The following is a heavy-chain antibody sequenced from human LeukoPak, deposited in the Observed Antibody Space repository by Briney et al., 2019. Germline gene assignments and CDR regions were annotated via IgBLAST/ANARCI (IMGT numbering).Heavy chain of an antibody. D-gene: IGHD6-19*01. CDR3: ARELSRAGTNYYYGMDV. Sequence: GSLRLSCAASGFTFSSYGMHWVRQAPGKGLEWVAVIWYDGSNKYYADSVKGRFTISRDNSKNTLYLQMNSLRAEDTAVYYCARELSRAGTNYYYGMDVWGQGTTVTVSS. CDR2: IWYDGSNK. V-gene: IGHV3-33*01. J-gene: IGHJ6*02. CDR1: GFTFSSYG.